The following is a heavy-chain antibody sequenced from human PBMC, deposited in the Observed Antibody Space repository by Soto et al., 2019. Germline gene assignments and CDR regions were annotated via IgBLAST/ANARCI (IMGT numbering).Heavy chain of an antibody. CDR2: INSDGSST. J-gene: IGHJ6*02. D-gene: IGHD2-2*01. CDR3: ARDAEIVLVPAAIYYYYGMDV. CDR1: GFTFSNYL. Sequence: PGGSLRLSCAASGFTFSNYLMHWVRQAPGKGLVWVSRINSDGSSTNYADSVEGRFTISRDSAKNTLYLQMNSLRAEDTAVYYCARDAEIVLVPAAIYYYYGMDVWGQGTSVTVSS. V-gene: IGHV3-74*01.